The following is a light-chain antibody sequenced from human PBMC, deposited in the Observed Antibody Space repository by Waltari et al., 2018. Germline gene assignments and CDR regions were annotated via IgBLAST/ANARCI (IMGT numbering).Light chain of an antibody. CDR1: QSVCWN. CDR3: QQYDKRYT. V-gene: IGKV3-15*01. CDR2: DAS. Sequence: EIVMTQSPATLSVSPGELATLSCWASQSVCWNLAWYQQKPGQAPRLLIYDASTRATDIPVRFSGSGSGTQFTLTISSPQSEDVAIYYCQQYDKRYTFGQGTKLE. J-gene: IGKJ2*01.